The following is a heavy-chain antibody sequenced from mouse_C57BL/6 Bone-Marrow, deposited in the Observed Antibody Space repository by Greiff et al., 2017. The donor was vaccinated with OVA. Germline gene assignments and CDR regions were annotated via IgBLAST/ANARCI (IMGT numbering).Heavy chain of an antibody. V-gene: IGHV2-5*01. CDR2: IWRGGST. CDR3: AKRDAMDY. CDR1: GFSLTSYG. J-gene: IGHJ4*01. Sequence: VQLQQSGPGLVQPSQSLSITCTVSGFSLTSYGVHWVRQSPGKGLEWLGVIWRGGSTDYNAAFMSRPSITKDNSKSQVFFKMNSLQADDTAIYYCAKRDAMDYWGQGTSVTVSS.